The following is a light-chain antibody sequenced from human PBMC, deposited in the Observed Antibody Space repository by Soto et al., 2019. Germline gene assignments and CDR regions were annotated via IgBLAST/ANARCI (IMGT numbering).Light chain of an antibody. J-gene: IGLJ1*01. V-gene: IGLV2-23*02. CDR2: DVT. CDR3: FSYAGSQNYV. Sequence: QSVLTQPASVSGSPGQSITISCTGTSSDVGSYNLVSWYQQHPGKAPKLMIYDVTKRPSGVSDRFSGSKSDNTASLTTSGPKAEDGADYYCFSYAGSQNYVFEPGTK. CDR1: SSDVGSYNL.